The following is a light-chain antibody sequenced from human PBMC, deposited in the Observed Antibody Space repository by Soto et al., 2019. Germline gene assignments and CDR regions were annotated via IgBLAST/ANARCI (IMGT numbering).Light chain of an antibody. CDR3: LSDDSSLGVV. CDR1: SSNIGAGYE. J-gene: IGLJ3*02. V-gene: IGLV1-40*01. Sequence: QSVLTQPPSVSGAPGQRVTISCTGSSSNIGAGYEVHWYQQLPGTAPKLLIYGNNNRPSGVPDRISGSKSGTSVSLAITGPRAEDEADYYWLSDDSSLGVVFGGGTKLTVL. CDR2: GNN.